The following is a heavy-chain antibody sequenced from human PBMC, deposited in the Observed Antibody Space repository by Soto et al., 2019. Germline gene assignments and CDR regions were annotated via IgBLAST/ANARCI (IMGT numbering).Heavy chain of an antibody. J-gene: IGHJ3*02. Sequence: GGSLRLSCAASGFTFSNAWMSWVRQAPGKGLEWVGRIKSKTDGGTTDYAAPVKGRFTISRDDSKNTLYLQMNSLETEDTAVYYCTKTEDRYDYNWGSYRLDAFDIWGQGTMVTVSS. D-gene: IGHD3-16*02. CDR2: IKSKTDGGTT. CDR1: GFTFSNAW. CDR3: TKTEDRYDYNWGSYRLDAFDI. V-gene: IGHV3-15*01.